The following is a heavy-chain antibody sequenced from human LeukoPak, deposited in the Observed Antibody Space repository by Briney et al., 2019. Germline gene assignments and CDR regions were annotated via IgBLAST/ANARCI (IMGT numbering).Heavy chain of an antibody. V-gene: IGHV3-48*01. CDR1: GYTFSTYS. D-gene: IGHD3-22*01. J-gene: IGHJ4*02. CDR3: ARGSTYYDSSGQVPFDY. Sequence: GGSLRLSCAASGYTFSTYSMNWVRQAPGKGLEWVSYISSSSSTIYYADSVKGRFTISRDNAKNSLYLQMNSLRAEDTAVYYCARGSTYYDSSGQVPFDYWGQGTLVTVSS. CDR2: ISSSSSTI.